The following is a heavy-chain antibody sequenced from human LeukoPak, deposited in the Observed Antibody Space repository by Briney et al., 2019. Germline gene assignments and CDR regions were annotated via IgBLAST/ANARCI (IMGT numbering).Heavy chain of an antibody. Sequence: ASVRVSCKASGYTFTSYYMHWVRQAPGQGLEWMGIISPSGGSTSYAQKFQGRVTMTRDTSTSTVYMELSSLRSEDTAVYYCARAGGYGDSFDYWGQGTLVTVSS. CDR2: ISPSGGST. J-gene: IGHJ4*02. CDR3: ARAGGYGDSFDY. CDR1: GYTFTSYY. D-gene: IGHD4-17*01. V-gene: IGHV1-46*01.